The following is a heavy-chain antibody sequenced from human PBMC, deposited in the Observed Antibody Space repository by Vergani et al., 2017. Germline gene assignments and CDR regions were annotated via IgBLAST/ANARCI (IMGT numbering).Heavy chain of an antibody. V-gene: IGHV3-30-3*01. CDR1: GFTFSSYA. Sequence: QVQLVESGGGVVQPGRSLRLSCAASGFTFSSYAMHWVRQAPGKGLEWVAVISYDGSNKSYADSVKGRFTISIDNSKNTLYLQMNSLRAEDTAVYYCARDNGWFGEFGGDAFDIWGQGTMVTVSS. CDR2: ISYDGSNK. CDR3: ARDNGWFGEFGGDAFDI. D-gene: IGHD3-10*01. J-gene: IGHJ3*02.